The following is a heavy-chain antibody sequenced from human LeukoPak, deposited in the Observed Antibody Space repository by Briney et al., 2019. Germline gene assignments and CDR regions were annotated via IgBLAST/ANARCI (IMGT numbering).Heavy chain of an antibody. CDR3: ATYSGYEPSLYYYYYMDV. CDR1: GASISSYD. Sequence: PSQTISLTCTVAGASISSYDWSSIRHPPGKGLEWIRYIYYSGSTNYNPSLKSRVPISVDTSKNQFSLKLSSVTAADTVVYYCATYSGYEPSLYYYYYMDVWGKGTKVTVSS. J-gene: IGHJ6*03. D-gene: IGHD5-12*01. V-gene: IGHV4-59*08. CDR2: IYYSGST.